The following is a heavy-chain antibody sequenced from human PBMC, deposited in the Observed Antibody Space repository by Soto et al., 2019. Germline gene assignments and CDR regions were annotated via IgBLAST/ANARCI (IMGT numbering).Heavy chain of an antibody. CDR1: GCSFGGIG. D-gene: IGHD3-3*01. J-gene: IGHJ3*02. V-gene: IGHV3-33*01. CDR3: GRALAGVNDACDM. CDR2: IWYDGSKK. Sequence: QVQLVESGGGAVQPGESLRLSCAASGCSFGGIGMHWVRQAPGKGLEWVALIWYDGSKKYYADSLRGRFTISRDNARKTVYLEMTSLRGDDTAMYYCGRALAGVNDACDMWGQGTTVTVSP.